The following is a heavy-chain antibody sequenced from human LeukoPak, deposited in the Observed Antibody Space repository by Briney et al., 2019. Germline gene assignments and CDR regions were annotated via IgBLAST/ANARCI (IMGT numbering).Heavy chain of an antibody. CDR3: ARGLVLATDDAFDI. D-gene: IGHD5-12*01. J-gene: IGHJ3*02. CDR2: IWDTEIT. V-gene: IGHV4-59*01. Sequence: SETLSLTCTVSGGSIRSYFWSWLRQPPGKGLEWIGYIWDTEITDYNPSLKSRVAISLDTSKNHFSLKLRSVTAADTALYFCARGLVLATDDAFDIWGQGTLVTVSS. CDR1: GGSIRSYF.